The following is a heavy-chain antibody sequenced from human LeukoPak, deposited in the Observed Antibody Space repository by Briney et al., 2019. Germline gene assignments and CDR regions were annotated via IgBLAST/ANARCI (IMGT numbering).Heavy chain of an antibody. J-gene: IGHJ4*02. CDR3: ARDMVLAIGADY. CDR2: ISAYNGNT. V-gene: IGHV1-18*01. D-gene: IGHD3-10*01. CDR1: GYTFTIYG. Sequence: ASVKVSCTASGYTFTIYGISWVRQAPGQGLEWMGWISAYNGNTNYAQKLQGRVTMTTDTSTSTAYMELRSLRSDDAAVYYCARDMVLAIGADYWGQGTLVTVSS.